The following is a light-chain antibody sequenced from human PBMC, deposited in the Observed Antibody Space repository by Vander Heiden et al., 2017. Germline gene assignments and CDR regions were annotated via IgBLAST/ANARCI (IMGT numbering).Light chain of an antibody. Sequence: DIQMTKSPSTLSASVGDRVTITCRASQSISSWLAWYQQKPGIAPKLLIYKASSLYSAVPSTLSRSGSRTEFTLTISSLQPDDFATYYCQQDYSYSKTFGQGTKVEIK. V-gene: IGKV1-5*03. J-gene: IGKJ1*01. CDR1: QSISSW. CDR3: QQDYSYSKT. CDR2: KAS.